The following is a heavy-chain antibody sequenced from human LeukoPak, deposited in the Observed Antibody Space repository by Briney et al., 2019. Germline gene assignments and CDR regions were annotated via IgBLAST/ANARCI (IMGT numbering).Heavy chain of an antibody. CDR2: IDQDGSTK. CDR1: GFTFSSSW. Sequence: GGSLRLSCAASGFTFSSSWMAWVRQAPGKGLEWLAHIDQDGSTKYYVDSVKGRFTISRDNAKNSLYLQMNSLRAEDTAVYYCARSLRDAFDIWGQGTMVTVSS. V-gene: IGHV3-7*02. J-gene: IGHJ3*02. CDR3: ARSLRDAFDI.